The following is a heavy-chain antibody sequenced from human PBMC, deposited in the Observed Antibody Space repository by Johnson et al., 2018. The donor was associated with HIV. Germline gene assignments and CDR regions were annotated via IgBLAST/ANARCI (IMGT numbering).Heavy chain of an antibody. CDR1: GFIFSDYG. CDR3: ARDFGLGELSYETVDAFDL. D-gene: IGHD3-16*02. V-gene: IGHV3-30*03. J-gene: IGHJ3*01. CDR2: ISYDGRDA. Sequence: QVQLVESGGGVVQPGRSLRLSCAASGFIFSDYGMHWVRQAPGKGLEWVAVISYDGRDAYYADSVKGRFTSSRDNSKDTLYLQMNNLTTEDTAVYSCARDFGLGELSYETVDAFDLWGQGTTVTVSS.